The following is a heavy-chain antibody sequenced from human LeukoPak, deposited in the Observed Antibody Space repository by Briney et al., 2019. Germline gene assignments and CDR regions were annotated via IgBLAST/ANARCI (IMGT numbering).Heavy chain of an antibody. J-gene: IGHJ4*02. D-gene: IGHD3-22*01. Sequence: GESLKISCKGSGYTFTNYWIAWVRQMPGKGLEWMGIIYAGDSDTRYSPAFQGQVTISADRSISTAYLQWSSLKASDTAMYYCARRVDSGFSFDFWGQGTLVTVSS. CDR3: ARRVDSGFSFDF. V-gene: IGHV5-51*01. CDR2: IYAGDSDT. CDR1: GYTFTNYW.